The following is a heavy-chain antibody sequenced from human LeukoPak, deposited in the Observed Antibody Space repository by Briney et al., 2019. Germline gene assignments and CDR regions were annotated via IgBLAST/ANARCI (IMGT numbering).Heavy chain of an antibody. CDR3: ARDESGNFDY. J-gene: IGHJ4*02. D-gene: IGHD1-26*01. CDR2: IYYSGST. Sequence: PSETLSLTCTVSGGSISSYYWSWVRQPPGKGLEWIGYIYYSGSTNYNPSLKSRVTISVDTSKNQFSLKLSSVTAADTAVYYCARDESGNFDYWGQGTPVTVSS. CDR1: GGSISSYY. V-gene: IGHV4-59*01.